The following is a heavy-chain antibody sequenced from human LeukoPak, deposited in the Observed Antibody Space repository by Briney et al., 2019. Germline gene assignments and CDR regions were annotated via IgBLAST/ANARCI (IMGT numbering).Heavy chain of an antibody. CDR3: AKASVAIPQYCNS. CDR2: ISGTGSST. CDR1: GFTFGNYA. Sequence: GGSLRLSCEASGFTFGNYAMNWVRQAPGKGLEWVSTISGTGSSTYYADSAKGRFTISRDNSKDTLFLQLNSLTAADTAMYFCAKASVAIPQYCNSWGQGTLVTVSS. J-gene: IGHJ5*02. V-gene: IGHV3-23*01. D-gene: IGHD2-2*02.